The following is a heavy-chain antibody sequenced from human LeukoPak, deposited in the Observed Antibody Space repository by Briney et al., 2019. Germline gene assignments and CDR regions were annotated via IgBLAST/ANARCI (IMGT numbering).Heavy chain of an antibody. CDR1: GGTFSSYA. CDR3: ARGLVGVWPFDY. Sequence: ASVKVPCKASGGTFSSYAISWVRQAPGQGLEWMGRIIPIFGIANYAQKFQGRVTITADKSTSTAYMELSSLRSEDTAVYYCARGLVGVWPFDYWGQGTLVTVSS. V-gene: IGHV1-69*04. J-gene: IGHJ4*02. CDR2: IIPIFGIA. D-gene: IGHD1-26*01.